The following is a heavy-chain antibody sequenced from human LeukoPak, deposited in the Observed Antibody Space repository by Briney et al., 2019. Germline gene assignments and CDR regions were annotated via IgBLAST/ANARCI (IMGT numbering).Heavy chain of an antibody. J-gene: IGHJ4*02. CDR1: GFTFSSYG. V-gene: IGHV3-30*18. D-gene: IGHD1-26*01. Sequence: GGSLRLSCAASGFTFSSYGMHWVRQAPGKGLEWVAVISYDGSNKYYADSVKGRFTISRDNSKNTLYLQMNSLRAEDTAVYYCAKGNRNRVGATDLFDYWGQGTLVTVSS. CDR2: ISYDGSNK. CDR3: AKGNRNRVGATDLFDY.